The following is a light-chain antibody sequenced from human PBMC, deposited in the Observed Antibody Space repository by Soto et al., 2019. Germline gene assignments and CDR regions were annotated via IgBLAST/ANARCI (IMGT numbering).Light chain of an antibody. CDR1: QSVSTY. CDR3: QQYNKWPSFT. CDR2: HAI. J-gene: IGKJ3*01. Sequence: ILMTQSPATMSDPPGPSHTHSCKASQSVSTYLASYHQKPRHAPRLLIYHAIARATGIPTTFSGSGSGTEFTLTINSLQSEDFAVYYCQQYNKWPSFTFGPGTKV. V-gene: IGKV3-15*01.